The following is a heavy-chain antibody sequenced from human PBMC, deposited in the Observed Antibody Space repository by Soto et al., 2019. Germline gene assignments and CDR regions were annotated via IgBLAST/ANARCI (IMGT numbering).Heavy chain of an antibody. CDR1: GFTFNSYA. CDR3: ARGDRGGSGSPASYCYSGLDV. J-gene: IGHJ6*02. V-gene: IGHV3-23*01. CDR2: VSAGGDMT. D-gene: IGHD2-15*01. Sequence: GSLSLSCAASGFTFNSYAMSWVRQAPGRGLELVSSVSAGGDMTYYSDSVKGRFTISRDNSNNALFLQMNSLRIEDTALYYCARGDRGGSGSPASYCYSGLDVWGQGTTVTVSS.